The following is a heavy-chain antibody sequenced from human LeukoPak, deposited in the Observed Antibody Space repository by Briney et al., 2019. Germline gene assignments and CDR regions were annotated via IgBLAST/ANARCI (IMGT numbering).Heavy chain of an antibody. V-gene: IGHV4-59*02. CDR3: ARDRGQIDP. J-gene: IGHJ5*02. CDR1: VAPSVVTT. CDR2: SNSGTT. Sequence: SETLPSPSLSLVAPSVVTTGAGSGSPQGGDWSGLGISNSGTTNYNPSLESRVTISVDTSRNQFSLKLSSVTAADTAVYYCARDRGQIDPWGQGTLVTVSS. D-gene: IGHD5-12*01.